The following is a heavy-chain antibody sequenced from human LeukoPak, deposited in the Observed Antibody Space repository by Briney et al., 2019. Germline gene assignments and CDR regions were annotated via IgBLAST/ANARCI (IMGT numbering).Heavy chain of an antibody. V-gene: IGHV4-59*01. Sequence: PSETLSLTRTVSGGSISSYYWSWIRQPPGKGLEWIGYIYYSGSTNYNPSLKSRVTISVDTSKNQFSLKLSSVTAADTAVYYCASSFMVRGVVDRFDYWGQGTLVTVSS. CDR3: ASSFMVRGVVDRFDY. J-gene: IGHJ4*02. CDR2: IYYSGST. D-gene: IGHD3-10*01. CDR1: GGSISSYY.